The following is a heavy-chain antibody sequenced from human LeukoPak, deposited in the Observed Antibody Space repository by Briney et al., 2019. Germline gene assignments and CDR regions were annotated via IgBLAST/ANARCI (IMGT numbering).Heavy chain of an antibody. Sequence: GGSLRLSCAASGFTFSSYAMHWVCQAPGKGLEWVAVISYDGSNKYYADSVKGRFTISRDNSKNTLYLQMNSLRAEDTAVYYCARAAYDYVWGSYRPVDYWGQGTLVTVSS. CDR3: ARAAYDYVWGSYRPVDY. V-gene: IGHV3-30-3*01. J-gene: IGHJ4*02. CDR2: ISYDGSNK. D-gene: IGHD3-16*02. CDR1: GFTFSSYA.